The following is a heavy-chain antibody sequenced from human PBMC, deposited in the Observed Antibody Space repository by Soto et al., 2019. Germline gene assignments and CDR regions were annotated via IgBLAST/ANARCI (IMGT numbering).Heavy chain of an antibody. CDR1: GYTFTDYW. CDR2: IYPGDSDT. CDR3: ARHISSFRYYYYAMDV. D-gene: IGHD2-2*01. J-gene: IGHJ6*02. V-gene: IGHV5-51*01. Sequence: GESLKISCKGSGYTFTDYWIGWVRQLPGKGLEWMGIIYPGDSDTRYSPSFQGHVTITVDKSTSTAYLQWNTLKASDTAMYYCARHISSFRYYYYAMDVWGQGTTVTVSS.